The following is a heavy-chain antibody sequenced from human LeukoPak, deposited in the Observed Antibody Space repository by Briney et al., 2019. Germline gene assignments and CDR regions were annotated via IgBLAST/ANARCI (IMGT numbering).Heavy chain of an antibody. CDR3: ARDDVDTVCDY. J-gene: IGHJ4*02. CDR2: ISSSSSYI. V-gene: IGHV3-21*01. D-gene: IGHD5-18*01. CDR1: GFTFSSYS. Sequence: GGSMRLSCAASGFTFSSYSMNWVRQAQGKGLEWVSSISSSSSYIYYADSVKGRFIISRDNAKSSLYLQMNSLRAEDTAVYYCARDDVDTVCDYWGQGTLVTVSS.